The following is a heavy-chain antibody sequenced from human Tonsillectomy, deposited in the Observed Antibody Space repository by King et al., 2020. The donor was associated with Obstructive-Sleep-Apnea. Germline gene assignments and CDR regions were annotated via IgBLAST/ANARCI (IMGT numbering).Heavy chain of an antibody. CDR1: GFTVSSNY. Sequence: VQLVESGGGLVQPGGSLRLSCAASGFTVSSNYMNWVRQAPGKGLEWVAVIYSGGSTYYADSVKGRFTISRDNAKNTLYLQMNSLRAEDTAVYYCAREIEAAAGNCWGQGTLVTVSS. CDR3: AREIEAAAGNC. V-gene: IGHV3-66*01. J-gene: IGHJ4*02. CDR2: IYSGGST. D-gene: IGHD6-13*01.